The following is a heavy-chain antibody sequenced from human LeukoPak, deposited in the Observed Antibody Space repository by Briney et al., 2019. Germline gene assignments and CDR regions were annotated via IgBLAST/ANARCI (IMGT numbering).Heavy chain of an antibody. D-gene: IGHD5-12*01. Sequence: GTSVTVSFKGSGFTFTNSAVQWVRQAGGQRVEGIGWIVVGSGNTNFAQKFQERVTITSDMSTSTAYMELNSLRSEDTAVYYCAADFSGYDYYDYWGQGTLVTVSS. V-gene: IGHV1-58*01. CDR3: AADFSGYDYYDY. J-gene: IGHJ4*02. CDR2: IVVGSGNT. CDR1: GFTFTNSA.